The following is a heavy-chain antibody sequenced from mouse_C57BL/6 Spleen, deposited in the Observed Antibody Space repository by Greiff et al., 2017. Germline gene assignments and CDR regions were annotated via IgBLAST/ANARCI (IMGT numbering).Heavy chain of an antibody. CDR1: GYPFTSYW. V-gene: IGHV1-69*01. J-gene: IGHJ4*01. D-gene: IGHD1-1*01. CDR3: ARSRVTTVVATPYAMDY. Sequence: QVQLQQPGAELVMPGASVKLSCKASGYPFTSYWMHWVKQRPGQGLEWIGEIDASDSYTNYNQKVKGKSTVTVDKSSSTSYMQFSSLTSEDAAVYYCARSRVTTVVATPYAMDYWGQGTSGTVSS. CDR2: IDASDSYT.